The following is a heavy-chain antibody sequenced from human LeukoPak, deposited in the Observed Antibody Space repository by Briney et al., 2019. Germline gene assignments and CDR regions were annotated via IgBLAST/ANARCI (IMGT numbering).Heavy chain of an antibody. Sequence: SQTLSLICTVSRDSVNSNNYYWAWIRQPAGKGLEWIGRVYSTGSTTYSPSLKSRVTISVDTSKNQFSLKLSSVTAADTAVYYCARHSGSYWYYYYMDVWGKGTTVTVSS. CDR1: RDSVNSNNYY. J-gene: IGHJ6*03. V-gene: IGHV4-61*02. CDR3: ARHSGSYWYYYYMDV. D-gene: IGHD1-26*01. CDR2: VYSTGST.